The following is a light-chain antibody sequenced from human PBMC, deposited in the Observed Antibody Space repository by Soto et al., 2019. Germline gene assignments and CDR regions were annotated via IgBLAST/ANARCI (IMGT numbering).Light chain of an antibody. V-gene: IGKV3-15*01. J-gene: IGKJ4*01. Sequence: IEMTQTPATLSVSPGERAIPSCRASQSVSSNLAWFQQKPGQAPRLLIYGAFTRATGIPARFSGSGSGTEFTLTISSLQSEDFAVYYCQQYNKWPPALTLGGGTKVDI. CDR1: QSVSSN. CDR3: QQYNKWPPALT. CDR2: GAF.